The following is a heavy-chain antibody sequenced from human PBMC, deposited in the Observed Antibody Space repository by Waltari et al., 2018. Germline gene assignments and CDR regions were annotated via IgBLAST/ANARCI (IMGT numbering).Heavy chain of an antibody. J-gene: IGHJ4*02. D-gene: IGHD4-17*01. CDR2: INQDGSEM. CDR3: AREATATSLDH. V-gene: IGHV3-7*01. Sequence: EVRLEESGGTSVQPGGYLRLSCATSGFTFGNYWMSWVRQAPGKGLEWVGNINQDGSEMHSVDSVKGRLFISRDNSKNALFLEMNSLRGEDSGVYYCAREATATSLDHWGQGTLVRVSS. CDR1: GFTFGNYW.